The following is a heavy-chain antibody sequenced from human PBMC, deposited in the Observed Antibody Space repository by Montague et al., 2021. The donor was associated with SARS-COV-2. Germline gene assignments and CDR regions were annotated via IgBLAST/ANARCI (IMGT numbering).Heavy chain of an antibody. CDR2: IYYSGST. CDR3: ARQVGTMIVVVIIKLRYYFDY. J-gene: IGHJ4*02. CDR1: GGSISSSSYY. D-gene: IGHD3-22*01. Sequence: SETLSLTCTVSGGSISSSSYYWGWIRQPPGKGLEWIGSIYYSGSTYYNPSLKSRVTISVDTSKNQFSLKLSSVTAADTAVYYCARQVGTMIVVVIIKLRYYFDYWGQGTLVTVSP. V-gene: IGHV4-39*01.